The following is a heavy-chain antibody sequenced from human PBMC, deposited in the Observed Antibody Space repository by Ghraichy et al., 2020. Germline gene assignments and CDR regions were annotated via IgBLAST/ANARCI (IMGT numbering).Heavy chain of an antibody. Sequence: GGSLRLSCAGSGFTLHEHAMHWVRQVPGKGLEWVSGIRWNSAMIGYADSVKGRFTISTDNTKNSLYLQMNSLRPEDTALYYCVKDTSPGGGDVWGRGTMVTVSS. CDR3: VKDTSPGGGDV. V-gene: IGHV3-9*01. D-gene: IGHD4-23*01. CDR2: IRWNSAMI. J-gene: IGHJ6*02. CDR1: GFTLHEHA.